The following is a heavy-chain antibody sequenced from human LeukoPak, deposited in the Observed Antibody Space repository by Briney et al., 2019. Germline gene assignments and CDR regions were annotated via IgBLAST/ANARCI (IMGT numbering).Heavy chain of an antibody. CDR3: ARALPNWNPPDY. CDR1: GGSITSNF. Sequence: PSETLSLTCAVSGGSITSNFWSWIRQPPGKGLEWIGYLYNSVSTRYNPSLKNRATISGDTSKNQFSLKLNSVTAADTAVYYCARALPNWNPPDYWGRGTLVTVSS. D-gene: IGHD1-1*01. V-gene: IGHV4-59*08. CDR2: LYNSVST. J-gene: IGHJ4*02.